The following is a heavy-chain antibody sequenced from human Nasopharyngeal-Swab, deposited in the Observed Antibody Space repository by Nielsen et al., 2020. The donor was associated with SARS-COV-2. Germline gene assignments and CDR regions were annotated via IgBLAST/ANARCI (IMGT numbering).Heavy chain of an antibody. J-gene: IGHJ4*02. CDR2: ISYDGSNK. CDR3: ASLMVQGGG. Sequence: GESLKISCAASGFTFSSYAMHWVRQAPGKGLEWVAVISYDGSNKYYADSVKGRFTISRDNSKNTLYLQMNSLRAEDTAVYYCASLMVQGGGWGQGTLVTVSS. CDR1: GFTFSSYA. V-gene: IGHV3-30-3*01. D-gene: IGHD3-10*01.